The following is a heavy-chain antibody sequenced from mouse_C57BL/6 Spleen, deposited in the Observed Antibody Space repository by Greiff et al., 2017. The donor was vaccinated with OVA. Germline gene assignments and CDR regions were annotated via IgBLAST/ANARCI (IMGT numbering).Heavy chain of an antibody. V-gene: IGHV3-8*01. D-gene: IGHD4-1*01. J-gene: IGHJ4*01. CDR1: GYSITRDY. CDR3: ARSGTSYAMDY. CDR2: ITYRGST. Sequence: VQLQQSGPGLAKPSPTLSLTCSVTGYSITRDYWNWIRKFPGHQLEYIGYITYRGSTYYNPSLKSRISITRDTSKNQYYLQLNSVTTEDTATYYCARSGTSYAMDYWGQGTSVTVSS.